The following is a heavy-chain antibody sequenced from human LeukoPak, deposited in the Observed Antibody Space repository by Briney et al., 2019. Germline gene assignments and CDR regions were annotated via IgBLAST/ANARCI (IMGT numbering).Heavy chain of an antibody. Sequence: GGSLRLSCAASGFTFSSYAMHWVRQAPGKGLEWVAVISYDGSNKYYADSVKGRFIISRDNSKNTLYLQMNSLRAEDTAVYYCAREAYYYDSSGNRAFDYWGQGTLVTVSS. CDR3: AREAYYYDSSGNRAFDY. CDR2: ISYDGSNK. D-gene: IGHD3-22*01. J-gene: IGHJ4*02. V-gene: IGHV3-30*01. CDR1: GFTFSSYA.